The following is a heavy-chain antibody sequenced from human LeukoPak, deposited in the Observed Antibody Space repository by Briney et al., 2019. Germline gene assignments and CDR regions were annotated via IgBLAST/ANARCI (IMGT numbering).Heavy chain of an antibody. CDR3: AKGKGRLPAAMIGY. Sequence: PGGSLRLSCAASGFTFSSYAMSWVRQAPGKGLEWVSAISGSGGSTYYADSVKGRFTISRDNSKNTLYLQMNSLRAEDTAVYYCAKGKGRLPAAMIGYWGQGTLVTVSS. CDR1: GFTFSSYA. CDR2: ISGSGGST. V-gene: IGHV3-23*01. D-gene: IGHD2-2*01. J-gene: IGHJ4*02.